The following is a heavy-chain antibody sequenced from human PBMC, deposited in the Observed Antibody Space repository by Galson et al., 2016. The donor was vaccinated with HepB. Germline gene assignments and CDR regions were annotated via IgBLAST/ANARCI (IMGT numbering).Heavy chain of an antibody. CDR2: IWYDGSNK. Sequence: SLRLSCAASGFAFSSYWMHWVRQAPGKGLDWVAVIWYDGSNKYYADSVKGRFTISRDNSKNTLYLQMTSLKAEDTAVYYCARDDRSGNYYDYYYFGMDVWGQGTTVTVSS. V-gene: IGHV3-33*08. J-gene: IGHJ6*02. CDR1: GFAFSSYW. CDR3: ARDDRSGNYYDYYYFGMDV. D-gene: IGHD3-10*01.